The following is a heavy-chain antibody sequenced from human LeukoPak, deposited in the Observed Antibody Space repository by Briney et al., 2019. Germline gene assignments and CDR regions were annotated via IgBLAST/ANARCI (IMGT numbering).Heavy chain of an antibody. CDR3: GREVESRSPGSGYYPYYFDN. J-gene: IGHJ4*02. D-gene: IGHD3-22*01. Sequence: KTSETLSLTCTVSSGSISSSYWSWIRQPPGKGLEWIGYIYYSGSTNYNPSLKSRVTMSVDTSKNQFSLRLSSVTAADTAVYYCGREVESRSPGSGYYPYYFDNWAREPWSPSPQ. CDR1: SGSISSSY. CDR2: IYYSGST. V-gene: IGHV4-59*01.